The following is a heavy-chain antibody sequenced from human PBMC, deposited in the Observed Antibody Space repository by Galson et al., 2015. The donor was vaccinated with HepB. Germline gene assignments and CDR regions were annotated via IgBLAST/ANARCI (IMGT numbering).Heavy chain of an antibody. J-gene: IGHJ5*02. CDR1: GGSFSGYY. CDR3: ARARKSIPFDP. Sequence: ETLSLTCAVYGGSFSGYYWSWIRQPPGKGLEWIGEINHSGSTNYNPSLKSRVTISVDTSKNQFSLKLSSVTAADTAVYYCARARKSIPFDPWGQGTLVTVSS. V-gene: IGHV4-34*01. CDR2: INHSGST. D-gene: IGHD2-2*02.